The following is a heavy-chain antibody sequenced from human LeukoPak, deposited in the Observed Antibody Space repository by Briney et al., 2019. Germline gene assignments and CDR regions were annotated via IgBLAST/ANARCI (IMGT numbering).Heavy chain of an antibody. D-gene: IGHD3-22*01. V-gene: IGHV3-21*01. CDR3: AKDHRYYDSSGSGFDY. J-gene: IGHJ4*02. CDR2: ISGSSNYI. Sequence: GGSLRLSCEASGFTFRSYNMNWVRQAPGKGLEWVSSISGSSNYIYYIESVKGRFTISRDNAENSLYLQMNSLRAEDTAVYYCAKDHRYYDSSGSGFDYWGQGALVTVSS. CDR1: GFTFRSYN.